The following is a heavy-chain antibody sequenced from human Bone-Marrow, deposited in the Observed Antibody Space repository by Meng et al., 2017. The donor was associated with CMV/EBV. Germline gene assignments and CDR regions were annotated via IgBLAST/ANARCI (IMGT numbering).Heavy chain of an antibody. CDR1: GYTSTSYG. CDR2: ISAYNGNT. Sequence: ASVKVSCKASGYTSTSYGISWVRQAPPQGLEWMGWISAYNGNTIYAQKLQGRVTMTTDTSSSTAYMELRSLGSDDTAAYYCARDSGRLYGDYFYYHYGMDVWGPGTTVTVSS. V-gene: IGHV1-18*01. CDR3: ARDSGRLYGDYFYYHYGMDV. D-gene: IGHD4-17*01. J-gene: IGHJ6*02.